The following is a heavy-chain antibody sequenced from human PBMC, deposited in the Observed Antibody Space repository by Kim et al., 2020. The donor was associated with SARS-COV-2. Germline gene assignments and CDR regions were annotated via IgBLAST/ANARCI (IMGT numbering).Heavy chain of an antibody. V-gene: IGHV3-23*01. CDR2: VNNGGNA. J-gene: IGHJ4*02. D-gene: IGHD6-19*01. CDR3: AKDHPRSRWPTFDS. Sequence: GGSLRLSCAASGFTFSRYAMSWVRQAPGKGPEWIAAVNNGGNAYYANFAKGRFTVSRDNNRNTLDLQMKSLTAEDTALYFCAKDHPRSRWPTFDSWGQGT. CDR1: GFTFSRYA.